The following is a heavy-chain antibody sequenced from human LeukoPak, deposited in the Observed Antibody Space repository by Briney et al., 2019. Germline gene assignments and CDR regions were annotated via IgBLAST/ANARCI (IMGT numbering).Heavy chain of an antibody. CDR1: GGSFSGYS. CDR2: INHSGST. Sequence: SETLSLTCAVYGGSFSGYSWNWIRQPPVKGLEWIGEINHSGSTNYNPSLKSRVTISVDTSKNQFSLKLSSVTAADTAVYYCARAGSGSWYWGQGTLVTVSS. J-gene: IGHJ4*02. V-gene: IGHV4-34*01. D-gene: IGHD3-10*01. CDR3: ARAGSGSWY.